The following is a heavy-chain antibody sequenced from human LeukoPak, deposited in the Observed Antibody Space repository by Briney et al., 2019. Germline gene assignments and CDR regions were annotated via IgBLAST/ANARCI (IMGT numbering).Heavy chain of an antibody. CDR3: ATFIIGPTIDY. Sequence: PGGSLRLSCAASGFTFRSYEMNWVRQAPEKGLEWISYIRGSGSTIYYADSVKGRFTISRDNAKNSLYLQMNSLRAGDTAVYYCATFIIGPTIDYWGQGTLVTVSS. CDR1: GFTFRSYE. J-gene: IGHJ4*02. D-gene: IGHD3-10*01. V-gene: IGHV3-48*03. CDR2: IRGSGSTI.